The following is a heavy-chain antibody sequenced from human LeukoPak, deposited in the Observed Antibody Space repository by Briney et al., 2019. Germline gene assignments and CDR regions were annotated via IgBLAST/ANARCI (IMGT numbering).Heavy chain of an antibody. CDR1: GFTFSSYA. CDR2: ISGSGGST. CDR3: ATKTPYFDY. Sequence: GESLKISCAASGFTFSSYATSWVRQAPGKGLEWVSAISGSGGSTYYADSVKGRFTISRDNSKNTLYLQMNRLRAEDTAVYYCATKTPYFDYWGQGTLVTVSS. V-gene: IGHV3-23*01. J-gene: IGHJ4*02.